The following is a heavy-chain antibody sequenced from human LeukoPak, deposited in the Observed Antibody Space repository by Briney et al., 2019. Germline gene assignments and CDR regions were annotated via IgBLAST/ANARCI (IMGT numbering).Heavy chain of an antibody. CDR1: GGSVSSDNSY. Sequence: SETLSLTCTVFGGSVSSDNSYWNWIRQPAGEGLGWIGRIYADGSSTYNPSLKSRVTISVDSSKNQFSLRLSSMTAADTAVYYCARGYYYHRWGQGTLVTVSS. D-gene: IGHD3-22*01. J-gene: IGHJ4*02. CDR2: IYADGSS. CDR3: ARGYYYHR. V-gene: IGHV4-61*02.